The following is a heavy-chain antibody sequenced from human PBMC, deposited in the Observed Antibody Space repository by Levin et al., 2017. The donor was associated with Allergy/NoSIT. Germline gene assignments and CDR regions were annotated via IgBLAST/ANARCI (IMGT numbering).Heavy chain of an antibody. Sequence: AGGSLRLSCTASGFTFSSYGMHWVRQAPGKGLEWVAVIWYDGSNKYHTDSVKGRFTISRDNSKNTLYLQMNSLRAEDAAVYYCARGAPLRVTKGFDYWGQGTLVTVSS. J-gene: IGHJ4*02. D-gene: IGHD4-17*01. V-gene: IGHV3-33*01. CDR1: GFTFSSYG. CDR2: IWYDGSNK. CDR3: ARGAPLRVTKGFDY.